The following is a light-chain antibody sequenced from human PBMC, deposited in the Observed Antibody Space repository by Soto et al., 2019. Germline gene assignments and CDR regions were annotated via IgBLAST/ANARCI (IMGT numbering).Light chain of an antibody. CDR1: SSDVGSYNY. J-gene: IGLJ1*01. CDR3: SSYTNSGTYV. V-gene: IGLV2-14*01. Sequence: QSVLTQPASVSGSPGQSITISCTGTSSDVGSYNYVSWYQQDPGKAPKLIFYDVINRPSGVSDRFSVSKSGNTASLTISNLQAEDEAAYYCSSYTNSGTYVFGTGTKVTVL. CDR2: DVI.